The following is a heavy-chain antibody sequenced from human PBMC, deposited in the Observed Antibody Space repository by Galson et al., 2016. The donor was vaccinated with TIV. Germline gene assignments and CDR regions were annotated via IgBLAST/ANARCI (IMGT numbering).Heavy chain of an antibody. CDR3: ARGRGYSFGSGSSYFDY. CDR2: INPIFGTA. D-gene: IGHD3-10*01. J-gene: IGHJ4*02. V-gene: IGHV1-69*06. CDR1: GGLVSNYA. Sequence: SVKVSCKASGGLVSNYAISWVRQAPGQGLEWMGSINPIFGTANYAQKFQGRVTTTADTSTSTFYMDLSSLRSEDTAIYYCARGRGYSFGSGSSYFDYWGQGSLVTVSS.